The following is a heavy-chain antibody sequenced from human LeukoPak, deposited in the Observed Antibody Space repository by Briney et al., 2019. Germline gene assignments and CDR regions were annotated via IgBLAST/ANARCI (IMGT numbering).Heavy chain of an antibody. Sequence: GGSLRLSCAASGFTFSSYAMSWVRQAPGKGLEWVSAISGSGGSTYYADSVKGRFTISRDNSKNTLYLQMNSLRAEHTAVYYFAKLASPHGDYGGGYFDYWGEGTLVTVS. J-gene: IGHJ4*02. CDR3: AKLASPHGDYGGGYFDY. CDR1: GFTFSSYA. D-gene: IGHD4-17*01. V-gene: IGHV3-23*01. CDR2: ISGSGGST.